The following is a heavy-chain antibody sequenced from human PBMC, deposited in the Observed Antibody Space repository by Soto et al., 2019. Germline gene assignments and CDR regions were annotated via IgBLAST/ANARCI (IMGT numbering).Heavy chain of an antibody. CDR1: GFTFSSYE. CDR2: ISSSGSTI. CDR3: ARDFGQLGLNDAFDI. Sequence: GGSLRLSCAASGFTFSSYEMNWVRQAPGKGLEWVSYISSSGSTIYYADSVKGRFTISRDNAKNSLYLQMNSLRAEDTAVYYCARDFGQLGLNDAFDIWGQGTMVTVSS. J-gene: IGHJ3*02. D-gene: IGHD6-6*01. V-gene: IGHV3-48*03.